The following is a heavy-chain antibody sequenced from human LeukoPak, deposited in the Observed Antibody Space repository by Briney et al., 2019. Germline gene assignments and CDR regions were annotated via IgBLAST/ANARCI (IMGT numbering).Heavy chain of an antibody. J-gene: IGHJ4*02. CDR3: ASYDSSGYYHDPFDY. Sequence: GGSLRLSCTASGFTFSSYAMHWVRQAPGKGLEWLSVISYDGLYKYYTNAVKDRFTISRDNSKNTLYLQMSSLRAEDTAVYYCASYDSSGYYHDPFDYWGQGTLVTVSS. D-gene: IGHD3-22*01. V-gene: IGHV3-30*04. CDR1: GFTFSSYA. CDR2: ISYDGLYK.